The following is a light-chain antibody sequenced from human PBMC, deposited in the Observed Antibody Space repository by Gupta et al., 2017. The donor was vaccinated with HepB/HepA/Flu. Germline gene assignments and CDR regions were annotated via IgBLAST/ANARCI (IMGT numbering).Light chain of an antibody. CDR3: MQALQTPVT. V-gene: IGKV2-28*01. CDR2: LGS. Sequence: VMTQSTLSLPVTPGEPAHISCRSSQSLQHSNGYNYLDWYLQKPGQSPQLLIYLGSNRASGVPDRFSGSGSGTDFTLKISRVEAEDVGVYYCMQALQTPVTFGGGTKVEIK. CDR1: QSLQHSNGYNY. J-gene: IGKJ4*01.